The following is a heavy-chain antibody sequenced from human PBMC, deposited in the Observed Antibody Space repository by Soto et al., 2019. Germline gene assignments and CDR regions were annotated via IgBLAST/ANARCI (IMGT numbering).Heavy chain of an antibody. CDR1: GFSFSSSA. CDR2: ISYDGSKK. V-gene: IGHV3-30-3*01. CDR3: ASRAMTRLDY. Sequence: QVQLVESGGGVVQPGRSLRLSCAASGFSFSSSAMHWVRQAAGKGLEWVAVISYDGSKKYYADSVKGRFTISRDNSKNTLERQMNRLRTDHTAVYYCASRAMTRLDYWGQGTLVTVSS. J-gene: IGHJ4*02. D-gene: IGHD6-6*01.